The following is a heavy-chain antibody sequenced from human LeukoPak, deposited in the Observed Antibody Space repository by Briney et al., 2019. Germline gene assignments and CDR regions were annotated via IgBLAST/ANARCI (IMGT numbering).Heavy chain of an antibody. CDR1: GFTFSDYG. J-gene: IGHJ4*02. D-gene: IGHD3-10*01. Sequence: GGSLRLSCSVSGFTFSDYGMHWVRQAPGNGPEWLAFIRYDGSDKYYAESVKGRFTISRDNSKNTLYLQMNSLRAEDTAVYYCAKGSGSGKYYFDYWGQGTLVTVSS. CDR2: IRYDGSDK. V-gene: IGHV3-30*02. CDR3: AKGSGSGKYYFDY.